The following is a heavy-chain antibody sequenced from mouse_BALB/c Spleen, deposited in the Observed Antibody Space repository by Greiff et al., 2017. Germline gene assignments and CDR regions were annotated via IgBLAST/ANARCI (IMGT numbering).Heavy chain of an antibody. CDR1: GYSITSDYA. D-gene: IGHD4-1*01. CDR2: ISYSGST. V-gene: IGHV3-2*02. J-gene: IGHJ2*01. CDR3: ARGTGTSYYFDY. Sequence: EVQLQQSGPGLVKPSQSLSLTCTVTGYSITSDYAWNWIRQFPGNKLEWMGYISYSGSTSYNPSLKSRISITRDTSKNQFFLQLNSVTTEDTATDYCARGTGTSYYFDYWGQGTTLTVSS.